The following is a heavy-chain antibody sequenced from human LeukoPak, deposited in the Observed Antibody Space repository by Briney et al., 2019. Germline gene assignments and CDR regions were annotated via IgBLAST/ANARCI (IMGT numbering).Heavy chain of an antibody. Sequence: GASVKVSCKAFGFSFTDYCMHWLRQAPGQGLEWMGETSPSGGRTSYAQKFQGRVTVTRDTSTSTVYMELTSLSSEDTAVYYCARDHDYGDYEGPAAFDSWGPGTLVTVSS. D-gene: IGHD4-17*01. CDR2: TSPSGGRT. V-gene: IGHV1-46*01. CDR1: GFSFTDYC. CDR3: ARDHDYGDYEGPAAFDS. J-gene: IGHJ4*02.